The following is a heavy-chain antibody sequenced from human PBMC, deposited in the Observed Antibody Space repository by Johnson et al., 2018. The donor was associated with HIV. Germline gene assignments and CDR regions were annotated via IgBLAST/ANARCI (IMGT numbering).Heavy chain of an antibody. CDR2: ISTSGSTI. Sequence: MQLVESGGGLVKPGGSLILSCAASGFTFSDYYMSWIRQAPGRGLDWVSYISTSGSTINYADFVKGRFTISRDNAKKSLYLQMNSLRAEDTAVYYCARGRYAFDIWGQGTMVTVSS. J-gene: IGHJ3*02. CDR3: ARGRYAFDI. V-gene: IGHV3-11*04. CDR1: GFTFSDYY.